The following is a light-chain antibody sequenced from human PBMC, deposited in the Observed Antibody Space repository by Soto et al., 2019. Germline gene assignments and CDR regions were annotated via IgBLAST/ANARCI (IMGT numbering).Light chain of an antibody. CDR3: SSYTSSNTLV. J-gene: IGLJ2*01. CDR1: SSDVGGSNY. Sequence: QSALTQPASVSGSPGQSITISCTGTSSDVGGSNYVSWYQQLPGKAPKLMIYDVSNRPSGVSNRFSGSKSGNTASLTISGLQAEDEADYYCSSYTSSNTLVFGGGTKLTVL. V-gene: IGLV2-14*01. CDR2: DVS.